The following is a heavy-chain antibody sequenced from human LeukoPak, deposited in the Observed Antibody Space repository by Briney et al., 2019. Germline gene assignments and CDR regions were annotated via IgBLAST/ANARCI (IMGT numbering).Heavy chain of an antibody. CDR3: ARGSGYYDSSGYFDAFDI. D-gene: IGHD3-22*01. CDR1: GFTFSSYA. V-gene: IGHV3-23*01. J-gene: IGHJ3*02. CDR2: ISGSGGST. Sequence: GGSLRLSCAASGFTFSSYAMSWVRQAPGKGLEWVSAISGSGGSTYYADSVKGRFTISRDNSKNTLYLQMNSLRAEDTAVYYCARGSGYYDSSGYFDAFDIWGQGTMVTVSS.